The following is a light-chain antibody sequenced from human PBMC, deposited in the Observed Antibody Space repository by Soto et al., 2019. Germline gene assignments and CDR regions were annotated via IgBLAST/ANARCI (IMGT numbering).Light chain of an antibody. CDR1: QSISSW. CDR2: KAS. J-gene: IGKJ1*01. V-gene: IGKV1-5*03. Sequence: DIQMTQSPSTLSASVGDRVTMTCRASQSISSWLAWYQQKPGKAPKLLIYKASNLKNGVPSRFSGSGAGTEFTLTISSLQPDDLAPYYCQQYNSYWTFGQGTKGDIK. CDR3: QQYNSYWT.